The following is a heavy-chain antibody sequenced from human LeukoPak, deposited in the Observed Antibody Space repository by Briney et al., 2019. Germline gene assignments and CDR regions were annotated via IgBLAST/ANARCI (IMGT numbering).Heavy chain of an antibody. CDR3: AHRRGAVRPWYFDY. CDR1: EFSLSASGMG. Sequence: SGPTLVKPTQTLTLTCTFSEFSLSASGMGVGWIRQPPGKALERLALLSWKDDKRYNPSLKTRLSITKGTSTNQVVLTLTNMDPVDTATYYCAHRRGAVRPWYFDYWGQGILVTVSS. V-gene: IGHV2-5*01. D-gene: IGHD6-6*01. CDR2: LSWKDDK. J-gene: IGHJ4*02.